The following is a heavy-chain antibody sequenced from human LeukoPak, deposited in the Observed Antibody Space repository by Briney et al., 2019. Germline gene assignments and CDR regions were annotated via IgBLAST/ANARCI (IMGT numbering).Heavy chain of an antibody. Sequence: PSETLSLTCAVYGGSFSGNYWTWIRQPPGKGLEWIGEINHSGSSNYNPSLKSRVTISVDTSKNQFSLKLRSMTAADTAVYYCARAGWFGEFYGPLDYWGQGSLVTVSS. J-gene: IGHJ4*02. CDR2: INHSGSS. D-gene: IGHD3-10*01. V-gene: IGHV4-34*01. CDR1: GGSFSGNY. CDR3: ARAGWFGEFYGPLDY.